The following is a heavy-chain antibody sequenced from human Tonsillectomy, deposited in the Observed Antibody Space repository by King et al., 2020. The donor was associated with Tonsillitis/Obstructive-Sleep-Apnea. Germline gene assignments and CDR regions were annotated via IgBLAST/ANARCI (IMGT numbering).Heavy chain of an antibody. V-gene: IGHV1-18*01. CDR1: GYNFTNYG. Sequence: GQLVQSGAEVKKPGASVKVSCKASGYNFTNYGISWVRQAPGQGLEWMGCISADNGNTNYAQKLQGRVTRPTDTSTSTAYMELRSLRSDDTAVYYCARDLMSSSWYHWFDPWGQGTLVTVSS. J-gene: IGHJ5*02. CDR2: ISADNGNT. D-gene: IGHD6-13*01. CDR3: ARDLMSSSWYHWFDP.